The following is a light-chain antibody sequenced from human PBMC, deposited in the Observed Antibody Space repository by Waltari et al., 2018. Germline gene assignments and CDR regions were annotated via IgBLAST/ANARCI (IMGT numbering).Light chain of an antibody. V-gene: IGLV2-8*01. CDR3: NSYAGSNNNV. Sequence: QSALTQPPSASGSPGQSVTISCNGTSNDVAAYNYVPWYQQHPGKAPKLMIYAVTTLHSGVPYRFAGAKSGNPASLTVSGLPAENEADYYVNSYAGSNNNVFGTGTKVTVL. CDR2: AVT. J-gene: IGLJ1*01. CDR1: SNDVAAYNY.